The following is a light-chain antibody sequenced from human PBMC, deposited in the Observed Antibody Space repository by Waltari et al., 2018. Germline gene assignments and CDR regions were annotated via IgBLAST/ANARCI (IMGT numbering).Light chain of an antibody. CDR2: GAS. J-gene: IGKJ4*01. CDR3: QQYGSFT. CDR1: QSVPQNY. Sequence: IVLTQSPGTLSLSPGERATLSCRASQSVPQNYLAWYLHRPGQAPRLLIYGASKRATGTPDRISGSGSGTDFTLTISRLEPEDFAVYFCQQYGSFTFGGGTKVESK. V-gene: IGKV3-20*01.